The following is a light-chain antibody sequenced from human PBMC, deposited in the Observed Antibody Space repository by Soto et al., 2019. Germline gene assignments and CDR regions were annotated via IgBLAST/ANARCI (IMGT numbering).Light chain of an antibody. CDR2: EVS. Sequence: QSALTQPASVSGSPGQSITISCTGTSSDVGGYNYVSWYQQHPGKAPKLMIYEVSNRPSGVSNRFSGSKSGNTASLTISGLQAEDEADYYCSSYTSSSTLVVFGGGTTLTGL. V-gene: IGLV2-14*01. J-gene: IGLJ2*01. CDR3: SSYTSSSTLVV. CDR1: SSDVGGYNY.